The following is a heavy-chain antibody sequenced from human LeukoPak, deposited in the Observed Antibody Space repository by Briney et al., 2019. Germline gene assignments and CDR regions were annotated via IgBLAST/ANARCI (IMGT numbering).Heavy chain of an antibody. J-gene: IGHJ4*02. CDR1: GFIFSGYW. D-gene: IGHD4-17*01. V-gene: IGHV3-7*01. CDR3: ARDYGDYESDSGFDY. CDR2: IKQDGSVK. Sequence: PGGSLRLSCAASGFIFSGYWMTWVRQAPGKGLEWVANIKQDGSVKYYVDSVKGRFAISRDNAKNSLYLQMNSLRAEDTAVYYCARDYGDYESDSGFDYWGQGTLVTVSS.